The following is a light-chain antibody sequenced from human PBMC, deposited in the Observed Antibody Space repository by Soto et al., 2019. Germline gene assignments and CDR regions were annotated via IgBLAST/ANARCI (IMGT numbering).Light chain of an antibody. CDR1: QSVSSSY. CDR3: QQYGSSPPVT. V-gene: IGKV3-20*01. J-gene: IGKJ5*01. CDR2: GAS. Sequence: EIVLTQSPGTLSLSPGERATLSCRASQSVSSSYLAWYQHKPGQAPRLLIYGASGRATGIPDRFSGSGSGTDFTLTLSRLEPEDFAVYYCQQYGSSPPVTFGQGTRLEI.